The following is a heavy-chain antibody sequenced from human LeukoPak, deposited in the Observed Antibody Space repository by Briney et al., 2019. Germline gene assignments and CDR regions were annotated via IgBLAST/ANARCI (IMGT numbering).Heavy chain of an antibody. CDR3: ARQRDIVVVPAATAFDI. CDR2: IYPGDSDT. Sequence: GESLKISCKGSGYSFTSYWIGWVRQMPGKGLEWMGIIYPGDSDTRYSPSFQGQVTISADKSISTAYLQWSSLKASDTAMYYCARQRDIVVVPAATAFDIWDQGTMVTVSS. CDR1: GYSFTSYW. D-gene: IGHD2-2*01. J-gene: IGHJ3*02. V-gene: IGHV5-51*01.